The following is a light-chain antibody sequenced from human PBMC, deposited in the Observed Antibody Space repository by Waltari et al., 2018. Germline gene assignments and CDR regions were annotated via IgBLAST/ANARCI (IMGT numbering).Light chain of an antibody. V-gene: IGKV3-11*01. J-gene: IGKJ1*01. CDR1: QSISSH. CDR3: QQRSNLWT. Sequence: ETVLIQSPATLSLSPGERATLSCRASQSISSHLAWYQQKPGQPPRLLIYDESKRATGIPARFSCSGSGTDFTLTISRLEPEDFAVYYCQQRSNLWTFGQGTKVEIK. CDR2: DES.